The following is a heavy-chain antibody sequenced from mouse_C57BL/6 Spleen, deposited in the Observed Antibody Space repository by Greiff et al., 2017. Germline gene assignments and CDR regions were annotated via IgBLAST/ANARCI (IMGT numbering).Heavy chain of an antibody. J-gene: IGHJ2*01. D-gene: IGHD1-1*01. CDR3: ARVGGSSFGNYFDY. V-gene: IGHV1-69*01. Sequence: QVQLQQPGAELVMPGASVKLSCKASGYTFTSYWMHWVKQRPGQGLEWIGEIDPSDSYTNYNQKFKGKSTLTVDKSSSTAYMQLSSLTSEDSAVYYCARVGGSSFGNYFDYWGQGTTLTVSS. CDR2: IDPSDSYT. CDR1: GYTFTSYW.